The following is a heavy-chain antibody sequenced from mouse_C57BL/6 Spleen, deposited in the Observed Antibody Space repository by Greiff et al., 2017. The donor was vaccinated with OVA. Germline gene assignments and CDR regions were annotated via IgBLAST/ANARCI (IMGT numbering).Heavy chain of an antibody. D-gene: IGHD3-2*02. CDR1: GYTFTSYW. CDR3: ARDSSGDPLYAMDY. Sequence: VQLQQPGAELVKPGASVKLSCKASGYTFTSYWMHWVKQRPGQGLEWIGMIHPNSGSTNYNAKFKSKATLTVDKSYSTAYMQLSSLTSEDAAVYDCARDSSGDPLYAMDYWGQGTAVTVSS. J-gene: IGHJ4*01. V-gene: IGHV1-64*01. CDR2: IHPNSGST.